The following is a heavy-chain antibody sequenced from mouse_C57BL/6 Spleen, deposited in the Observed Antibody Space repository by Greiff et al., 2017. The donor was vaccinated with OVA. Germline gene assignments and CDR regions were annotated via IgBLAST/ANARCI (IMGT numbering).Heavy chain of an antibody. J-gene: IGHJ3*01. CDR2: IDPSDSYT. CDR1: GYTFTSYW. Sequence: VQLQQPGAELVRPGTSVKLSCKASGYTFTSYWMHWVKQRPGQGLEWIGVIDPSDSYTNYNQKFKGKATLTVDTSSSTAYMQLSSLTSEDSAVYYCAREGNWDSFAYWGQGTLVTVSA. V-gene: IGHV1-59*01. CDR3: AREGNWDSFAY. D-gene: IGHD4-1*01.